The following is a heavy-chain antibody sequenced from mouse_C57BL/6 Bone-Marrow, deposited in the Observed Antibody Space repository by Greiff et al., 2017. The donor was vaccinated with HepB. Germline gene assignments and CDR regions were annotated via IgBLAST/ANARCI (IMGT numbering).Heavy chain of an antibody. V-gene: IGHV5-4*01. CDR2: ISDGGSYT. CDR3: ARGGFTTLYYYAMDY. Sequence: EVQLVESGGGLVKPGGSLKLSCAASGFTFSSYAMSWVRQTPEKRLEWVATISDGGSYTYYPDNVKGRFTISRDNAKNNLYLQMSHLKSEDTAMYYCARGGFTTLYYYAMDYWGQGTSVTVSS. CDR1: GFTFSSYA. D-gene: IGHD1-1*01. J-gene: IGHJ4*01.